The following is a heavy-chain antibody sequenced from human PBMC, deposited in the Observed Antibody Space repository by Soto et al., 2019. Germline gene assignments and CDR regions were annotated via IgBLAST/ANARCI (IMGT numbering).Heavy chain of an antibody. V-gene: IGHV3-74*01. CDR2: INSDGSST. J-gene: IGHJ1*01. Sequence: GGSLRLSCAASGFTFSSYWMHWVRQAPGKGLVWVSRINSDGSSTSYADSVKGRFTISRDNAKNTLYLQMNSLRAEDTAVYYCAREYSDYPRLEYFQHWGQGTLVTVSS. D-gene: IGHD5-12*01. CDR1: GFTFSSYW. CDR3: AREYSDYPRLEYFQH.